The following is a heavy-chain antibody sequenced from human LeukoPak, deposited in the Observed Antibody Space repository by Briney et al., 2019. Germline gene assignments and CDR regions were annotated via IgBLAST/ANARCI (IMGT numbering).Heavy chain of an antibody. CDR1: GFTLDTYW. Sequence: GGSLRLSCVASGFTLDTYWMRWVRQAPGKGLDWVAHIKEDGTRKYYVDSVRGRFTISRDNAKNSLFLQMNSLRVEDTAVFYCVAWGSLVVWGQGTLVTVSS. V-gene: IGHV3-7*01. CDR3: VAWGSLVV. J-gene: IGHJ4*02. D-gene: IGHD3-16*01. CDR2: IKEDGTRK.